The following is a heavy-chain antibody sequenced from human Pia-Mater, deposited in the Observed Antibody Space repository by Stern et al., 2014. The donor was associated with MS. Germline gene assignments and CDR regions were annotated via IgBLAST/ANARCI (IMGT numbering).Heavy chain of an antibody. Sequence: VQLVESGPGLVKPSETLSLTCTVSGGSISSSGYYWGWIRQPPGKELVWIGSLSHSGRTYYNPSLKSLVTISEYTSKNQLSVTLSFGTAADTAVYYCARHGYSGYEFAYWGQGTLVTVSS. CDR3: ARHGYSGYEFAY. J-gene: IGHJ4*02. V-gene: IGHV4-39*01. CDR2: LSHSGRT. CDR1: GGSISSSGYY. D-gene: IGHD5-12*01.